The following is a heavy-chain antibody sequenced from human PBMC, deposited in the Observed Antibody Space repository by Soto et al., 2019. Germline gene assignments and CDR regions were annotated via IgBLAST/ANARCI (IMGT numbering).Heavy chain of an antibody. J-gene: IGHJ4*02. V-gene: IGHV3-23*01. CDR2: ISGSGDST. D-gene: IGHD1-7*01. CDR3: VKLRLELLYLDS. CDR1: GFTFNRYG. Sequence: GGSLRLSCAASGFTFNRYGMIWVRQAPGKGLEWVSAISGSGDSTYYADSVKGRFTISRDSSNNTLYLQMNNLRADDTALYFCVKLRLELLYLDSWGLGALVTVSS.